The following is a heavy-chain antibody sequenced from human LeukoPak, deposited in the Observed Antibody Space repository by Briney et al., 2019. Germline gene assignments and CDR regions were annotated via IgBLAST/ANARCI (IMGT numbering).Heavy chain of an antibody. V-gene: IGHV3-23*01. CDR2: IGGHVHST. D-gene: IGHD1-20*01. CDR1: GFTFTNSA. CDR3: ANHRTPDRYHWNSFDS. Sequence: GGSLRLSCAASGFTFTNSAMSWVRQAPGTGLEWVSSIGGHVHSTYYADSVIGRFTISRDDSKNTLYLQMNSLRADDTAIYYCANHRTPDRYHWNSFDSWGQGTLVTVSS. J-gene: IGHJ4*02.